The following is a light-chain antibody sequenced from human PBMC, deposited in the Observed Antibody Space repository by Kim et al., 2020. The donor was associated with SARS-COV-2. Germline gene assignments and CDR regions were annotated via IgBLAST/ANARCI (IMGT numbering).Light chain of an antibody. V-gene: IGLV2-8*01. CDR3: SSYAGTNNWGV. CDR1: SSDVGGYIY. Sequence: QSALTQPPSASGSPGQSVTISCTGTSSDVGGYIYVSWYQQHPGKAPKLLIYEVSKRPSGVPDRFSGSKTGNTASLTVSGLQPEDEAHYYCSSYAGTNNWGVFGGGTQLTVL. J-gene: IGLJ3*02. CDR2: EVS.